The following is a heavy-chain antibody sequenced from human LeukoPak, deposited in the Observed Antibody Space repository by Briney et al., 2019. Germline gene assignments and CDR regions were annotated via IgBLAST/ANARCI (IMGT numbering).Heavy chain of an antibody. J-gene: IGHJ6*03. D-gene: IGHD2-2*02. CDR1: GGSISSYY. CDR3: ARDALKLLYPQTYYYYMDV. Sequence: SETLSLTCTVSGGSISSYYWSWIRQPAGKGLEWIGRIYTSGSTNYNPSLKSRVTMSVDTSKNQFSLKLSSVTAADTAAYYCARDALKLLYPQTYYYYMDVWGKGTTVTVSS. CDR2: IYTSGST. V-gene: IGHV4-4*07.